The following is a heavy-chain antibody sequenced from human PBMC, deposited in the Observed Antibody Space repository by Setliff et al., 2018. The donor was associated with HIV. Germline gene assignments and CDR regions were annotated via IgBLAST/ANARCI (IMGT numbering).Heavy chain of an antibody. Sequence: LRLSCVVSGFPFSDVWMSWVRQAPGKGLEWVAVISYGGGLKLYADSVKGRFTISRDFSDNTLSLQMNSLRPEDTAMYYCARDPLVGAPDYWGQGTLVTVSS. V-gene: IGHV3-30*03. J-gene: IGHJ4*02. CDR2: ISYGGGLK. CDR1: GFPFSDVW. CDR3: ARDPLVGAPDY. D-gene: IGHD1-26*01.